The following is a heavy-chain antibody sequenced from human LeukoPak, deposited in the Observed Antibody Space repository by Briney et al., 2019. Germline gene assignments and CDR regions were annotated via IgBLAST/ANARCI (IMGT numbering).Heavy chain of an antibody. D-gene: IGHD5-18*01. CDR2: ISSSSSYI. V-gene: IGHV3-21*01. J-gene: IGHJ4*02. Sequence: GGSLRLSCAGSGFIFSSYSMNWVRQAPGKGLEWVWCISSSSSYIYYADSVKGRFTISRDNAKNSLYLQMNSLRAEDTAVYYCATSPVYSYGHPYYFDYWGQGTLVTVSS. CDR1: GFIFSSYS. CDR3: ATSPVYSYGHPYYFDY.